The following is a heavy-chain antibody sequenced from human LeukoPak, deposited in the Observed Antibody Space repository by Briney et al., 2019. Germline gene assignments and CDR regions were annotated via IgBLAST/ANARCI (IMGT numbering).Heavy chain of an antibody. V-gene: IGHV1-8*01. Sequence: GASVKVSCKASGYTFTSYDIDWVRQATGQGLEWMGWMNPNSGNTGYAQKFQGRATMTRNTSISTAYMELSSLRSEDTAVYYCARASYSGSYPDYWGQGTLVTVSS. CDR1: GYTFTSYD. CDR2: MNPNSGNT. CDR3: ARASYSGSYPDY. D-gene: IGHD1-26*01. J-gene: IGHJ4*02.